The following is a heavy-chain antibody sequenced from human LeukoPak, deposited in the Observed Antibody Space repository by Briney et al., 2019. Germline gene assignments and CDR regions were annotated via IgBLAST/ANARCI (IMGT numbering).Heavy chain of an antibody. CDR3: ARDDSSGAPY. Sequence: GASVKVSCKASGGTFSSYAISWVRQAPGQGLEWMGGIIPVFGTANYAQKFQGRVTITADRATSTAYMELSSLRSEDTAVYYCARDDSSGAPYWGQGTLVTVSS. CDR2: IIPVFGTA. CDR1: GGTFSSYA. D-gene: IGHD3-22*01. V-gene: IGHV1-69*06. J-gene: IGHJ4*02.